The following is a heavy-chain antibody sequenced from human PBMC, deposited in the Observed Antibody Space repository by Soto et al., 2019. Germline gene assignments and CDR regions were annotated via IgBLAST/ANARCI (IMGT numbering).Heavy chain of an antibody. D-gene: IGHD6-13*01. CDR3: AKVTKRAAAGRYEYYKYGMDV. CDR2: VSFDSKNK. Sequence: GSLRFSCAGSGFSFESYSMHWVRQAPGKGLEWVATVSFDSKNKYYIDSVEGRFTLSRDNAKNLLFLQMNSLRAEDTALYFCAKVTKRAAAGRYEYYKYGMDVWGQGTTVTVSS. J-gene: IGHJ6*02. CDR1: GFSFESYS. V-gene: IGHV3-30*18.